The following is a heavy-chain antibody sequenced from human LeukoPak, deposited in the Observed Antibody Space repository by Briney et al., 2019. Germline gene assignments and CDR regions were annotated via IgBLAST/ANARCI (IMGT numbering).Heavy chain of an antibody. V-gene: IGHV4-61*01. CDR3: ARSRAFNSGAFDP. Sequence: SETLSLTCTVSGSSVSSGSYYWSWIRQPPGKGLEWIGYIYYSGITNYNPSLKSRVTISVDTSKNQFSLRLNSVTAADTAVYYCARSRAFNSGAFDPWGQGSLVTVSS. D-gene: IGHD1-26*01. J-gene: IGHJ5*02. CDR1: GSSVSSGSYY. CDR2: IYYSGIT.